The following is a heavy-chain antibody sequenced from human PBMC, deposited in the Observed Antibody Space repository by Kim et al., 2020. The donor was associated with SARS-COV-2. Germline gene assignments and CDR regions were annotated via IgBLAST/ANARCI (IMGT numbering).Heavy chain of an antibody. D-gene: IGHD1-7*01. CDR2: VYYSGTT. J-gene: IGHJ5*02. V-gene: IGHV4-59*12. Sequence: SETLSLICTVSGGSINRDYWSWIRQPPGKGLEWIGYVYYSGTTNYNPSLKSRVTILVDTSKNQFSLKLSSVTAADTAVYYCARTTAGRVGWNYRFDPWGQGILVTVSS. CDR3: ARTTAGRVGWNYRFDP. CDR1: GGSINRDY.